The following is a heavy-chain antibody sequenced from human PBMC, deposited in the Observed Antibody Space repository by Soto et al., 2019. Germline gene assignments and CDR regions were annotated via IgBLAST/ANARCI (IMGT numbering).Heavy chain of an antibody. CDR1: GYTFTGYY. D-gene: IGHD3-22*01. CDR3: ARDRTDSGYYTNWLDP. V-gene: IGHV1-69*06. J-gene: IGHJ5*02. Sequence: GASVKVSCRASGYTFTGYYMHWVRQAPGQGLEWVGRIIPIFGTTNYAQNLQGRVTISADKSTLTSYMELHSLTSDDTALYYCARDRTDSGYYTNWLDPWGQGTQVTVS. CDR2: IIPIFGTT.